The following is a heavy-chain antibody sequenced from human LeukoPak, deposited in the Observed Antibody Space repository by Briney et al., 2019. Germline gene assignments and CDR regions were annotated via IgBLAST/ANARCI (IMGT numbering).Heavy chain of an antibody. Sequence: GRSLRLSCAASGFTFDDYAMHWVRQAPGKGLEWVSGISWNSGSIGYADSVKGRFTISRDNAKNSLYLQMNSLRAEDTALYYCAKDMYTNGAPAANFDYWSQGTLVTVSS. CDR3: AKDMYTNGAPAANFDY. V-gene: IGHV3-9*01. J-gene: IGHJ4*02. CDR1: GFTFDDYA. D-gene: IGHD2-8*01. CDR2: ISWNSGSI.